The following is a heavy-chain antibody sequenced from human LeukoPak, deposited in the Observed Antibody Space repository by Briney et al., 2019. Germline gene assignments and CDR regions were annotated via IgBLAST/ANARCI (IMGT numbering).Heavy chain of an antibody. J-gene: IGHJ4*02. D-gene: IGHD3-10*01. Sequence: GESLKISCKGSGYTFAIHWIGWVRQMPGKGLEHMGIIYPGDSDTKYSPSFQGQVTISADKSISTAYLQWSSLKASDTAMYYCARTITMVRGVIIYPNYFDYWGQGTLVTVSS. CDR3: ARTITMVRGVIIYPNYFDY. V-gene: IGHV5-51*01. CDR1: GYTFAIHW. CDR2: IYPGDSDT.